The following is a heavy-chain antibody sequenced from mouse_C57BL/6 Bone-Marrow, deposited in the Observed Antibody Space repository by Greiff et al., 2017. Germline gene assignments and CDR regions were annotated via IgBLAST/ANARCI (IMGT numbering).Heavy chain of an antibody. Sequence: QVQLQQPGAELVKPGASVKLSCKASGYTFTSYWMQWVKQRPGQGLERIGEIVPSDSYTNYNQQFKGKATVTVDTSSSTAYMQLSSVTAEDYAVDYCAKEEAYLFMDYWGQGTAVTVSS. CDR3: AKEEAYLFMDY. V-gene: IGHV1-50*01. J-gene: IGHJ4*01. CDR1: GYTFTSYW. D-gene: IGHD1-1*01. CDR2: IVPSDSYT.